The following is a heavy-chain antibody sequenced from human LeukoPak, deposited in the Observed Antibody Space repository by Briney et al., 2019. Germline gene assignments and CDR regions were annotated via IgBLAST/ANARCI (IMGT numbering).Heavy chain of an antibody. CDR1: GFTFSSYE. CDR3: AREVPTGQAFDI. D-gene: IGHD4-17*01. Sequence: GGSLRLSSAASGFTFSSYEMNWVRQAPGKGLEWVSYISSSHSTIYYADSVKGRFTISRDNAKNSLYLQMNSLRAEDTAVYYCAREVPTGQAFDIWGQGTMVTVSS. J-gene: IGHJ3*02. CDR2: ISSSHSTI. V-gene: IGHV3-48*03.